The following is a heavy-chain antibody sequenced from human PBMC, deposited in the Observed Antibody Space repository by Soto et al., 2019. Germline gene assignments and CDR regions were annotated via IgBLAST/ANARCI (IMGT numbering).Heavy chain of an antibody. V-gene: IGHV1-69*13. D-gene: IGHD3-16*01. CDR2: IIPFFGTA. Sequence: SVKVSCKTSGGTFSTFGISWVRQAPGQGLEWMGGIIPFFGTAGYSQKFEDRITITADESTNTVYMDLRSLTSEDTAIYYCARTAPMDAGDKYYYDFWGQGALVTVSS. J-gene: IGHJ4*02. CDR3: ARTAPMDAGDKYYYDF. CDR1: GGTFSTFG.